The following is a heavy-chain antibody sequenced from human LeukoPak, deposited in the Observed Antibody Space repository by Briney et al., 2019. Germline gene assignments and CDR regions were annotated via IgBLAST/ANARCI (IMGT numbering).Heavy chain of an antibody. D-gene: IGHD2-2*01. CDR3: ARDYCSSTSCFDY. CDR2: IYPGDSDT. Sequence: GESLKISCKGSGYSFTSYWIGWVRQMPGKGLEWMGIIYPGDSDTRYSPSFQGQVTISADKSISTAYLQWSSLKASDTAMYYYARDYCSSTSCFDYWGQGTLVTVSS. V-gene: IGHV5-51*01. CDR1: GYSFTSYW. J-gene: IGHJ4*02.